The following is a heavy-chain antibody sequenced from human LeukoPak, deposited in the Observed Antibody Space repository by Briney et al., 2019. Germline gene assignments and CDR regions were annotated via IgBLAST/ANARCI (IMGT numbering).Heavy chain of an antibody. CDR2: ISAHNGNT. V-gene: IGHV1-18*01. CDR1: GYTFTSYG. CDR3: AASSIAALSSDY. Sequence: ASVKVSCKASGYTFTSYGISLVRQAPGQGLEWMGWISAHNGNTNYAQKLQGRVTMTTDTSTSTAYMELRSLRSDDTAVYYCAASSIAALSSDYWGQGTLVTVSS. J-gene: IGHJ4*02. D-gene: IGHD6-6*01.